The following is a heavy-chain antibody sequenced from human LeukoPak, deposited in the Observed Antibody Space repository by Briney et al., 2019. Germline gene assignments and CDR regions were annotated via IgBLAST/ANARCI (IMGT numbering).Heavy chain of an antibody. Sequence: GRSLRLSCAASGFTFSSYAMHWVRQAPGKGLEWVAVISYDGSNKYYADSVKGRFTISRDNSKNTLYLQMNSVRAEDTAVYKCAKDMDGAFDLWGQGTMVIVSS. J-gene: IGHJ3*01. D-gene: IGHD3/OR15-3a*01. CDR3: AKDMDGAFDL. V-gene: IGHV3-30-3*01. CDR2: ISYDGSNK. CDR1: GFTFSSYA.